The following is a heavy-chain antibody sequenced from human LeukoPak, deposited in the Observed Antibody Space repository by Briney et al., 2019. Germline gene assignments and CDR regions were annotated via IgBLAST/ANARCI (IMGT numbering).Heavy chain of an antibody. D-gene: IGHD1-14*01. J-gene: IGHJ3*01. V-gene: IGHV3-33*01. CDR2: VGGDGSNK. CDR1: GFTFSASG. CDR3: ARDLNLPDALDL. Sequence: GGSLRLSCVGSGFTFSASGMTWVRQAPGKGLEWVAVVGGDGSNKFYVESVKGRFSASRDNSKNTLYLQMNSLRAEDTAVYYCARDLNLPDALDLWGQGTMVTVSS.